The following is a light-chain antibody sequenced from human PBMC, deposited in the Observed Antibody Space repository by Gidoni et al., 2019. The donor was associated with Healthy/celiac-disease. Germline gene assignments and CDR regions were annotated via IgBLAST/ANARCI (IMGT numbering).Light chain of an antibody. J-gene: IGLJ3*02. Sequence: QSGLTQPPSASGTPGQRVTIPCSGSSSNIGSNTVNWYQQLPGTAPKLLIYSNNQRPSGVPDRFSGSKSGTSASLAISGLQSEDEADYYCAAWDASLNGPVFGGGTKLTVL. CDR3: AAWDASLNGPV. CDR1: SSNIGSNT. V-gene: IGLV1-44*01. CDR2: SNN.